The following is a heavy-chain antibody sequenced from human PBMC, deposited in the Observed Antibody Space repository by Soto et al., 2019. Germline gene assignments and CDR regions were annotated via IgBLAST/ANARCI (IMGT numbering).Heavy chain of an antibody. D-gene: IGHD5-12*01. Sequence: ASVKLSCKACGYTITGYYMHWVRQAPGQGLEWMGWINPNSGGTNYAQKFQGWVTMTRDTSISTAYMELSRLRSDDTAVYYCARGRMATIGYFQHWGQGTLVTVPQ. CDR2: INPNSGGT. J-gene: IGHJ1*01. CDR3: ARGRMATIGYFQH. CDR1: GYTITGYY. V-gene: IGHV1-2*04.